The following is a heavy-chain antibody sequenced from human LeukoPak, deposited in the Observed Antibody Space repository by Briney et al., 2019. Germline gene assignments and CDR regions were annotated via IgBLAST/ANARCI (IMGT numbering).Heavy chain of an antibody. Sequence: GGSLRLSCAASGFTFSSYWMTWVRQAPGKGLEWVANIKQDGSEKYYVDSVKGRFTISRDNANNTLCLQMNSLRAEDTAVYYCARFRTWGDKAFDYWGQGTLVTVSS. D-gene: IGHD2-21*02. CDR1: GFTFSSYW. CDR3: ARFRTWGDKAFDY. V-gene: IGHV3-7*01. CDR2: IKQDGSEK. J-gene: IGHJ4*02.